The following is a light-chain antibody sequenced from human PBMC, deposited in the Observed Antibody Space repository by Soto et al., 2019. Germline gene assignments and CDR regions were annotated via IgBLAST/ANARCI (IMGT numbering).Light chain of an antibody. CDR3: SSYTSTSTPWV. V-gene: IGLV2-14*01. CDR2: EVS. CDR1: SSDVGAYKF. Sequence: QSALTQPASVSGSPGQSITIFCSGTSSDVGAYKFVSWYRHHPGKAPQVMIYEVSNRPSGVSNRFSGSKSGNTAFLTISGLQPEDEGDYYCSSYTSTSTPWVFGGGTKVTVL. J-gene: IGLJ3*02.